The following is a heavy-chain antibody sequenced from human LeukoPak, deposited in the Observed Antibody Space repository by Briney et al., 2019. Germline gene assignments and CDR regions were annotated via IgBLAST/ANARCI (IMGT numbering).Heavy chain of an antibody. V-gene: IGHV3-74*01. CDR2: INSDGSST. D-gene: IGHD1-1*01. J-gene: IGHJ5*02. CDR3: ARDLSRWHWKAWFDP. Sequence: GGSLRLSCAASGFAFSSYWMHWVRQAPGKGLVWVSRINSDGSSTSYADSVKGRFTISRDNAKNTLYLQMNSLRAEDTAVYYCARDLSRWHWKAWFDPWGQGTLVTVSS. CDR1: GFAFSSYW.